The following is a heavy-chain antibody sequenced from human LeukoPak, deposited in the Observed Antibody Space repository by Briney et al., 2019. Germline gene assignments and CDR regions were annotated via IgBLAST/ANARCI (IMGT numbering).Heavy chain of an antibody. CDR3: ARHASGDYNPTRYFDY. CDR1: GYRFTNYW. Sequence: GESLKISCKGSGYRFTNYWIGWVRQIPGKGLEWMGIIYPGDSDTRYSPSFQGQVIISADKSIGTAYLQWSSLKASDTAIYYCARHASGDYNPTRYFDYWGQGTLVTVSS. J-gene: IGHJ4*02. D-gene: IGHD4-17*01. V-gene: IGHV5-51*01. CDR2: IYPGDSDT.